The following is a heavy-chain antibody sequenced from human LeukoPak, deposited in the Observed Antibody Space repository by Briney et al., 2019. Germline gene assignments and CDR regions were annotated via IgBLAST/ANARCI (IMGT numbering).Heavy chain of an antibody. J-gene: IGHJ3*02. V-gene: IGHV3-48*03. CDR2: ISSGGSTI. CDR3: ARVHAFDI. CDR1: GFTFSSYE. Sequence: GGSLRLSCAASGFTFSSYEMNWVRQAPGKGLEWVSYISSGGSTIYYADSVKGRFTISRDNAKNSLYLQMNSLRAEDTAIYYCARVHAFDIWGQGTMVTVSS.